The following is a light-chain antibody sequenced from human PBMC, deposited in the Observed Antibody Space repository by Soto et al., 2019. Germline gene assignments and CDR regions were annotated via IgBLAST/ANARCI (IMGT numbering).Light chain of an antibody. V-gene: IGKV3-20*01. CDR2: GAS. Sequence: EIVLTQSPGILSLSPGERATLSCRASQSVSNDFLAWYQQKPGQAPRLLIYGASTRATDVPDRFSGSGSGADFTLTISRLEPEDFAVYYCHQNYDLPWTFGQGTKLEMK. CDR3: HQNYDLPWT. J-gene: IGKJ2*02. CDR1: QSVSNDF.